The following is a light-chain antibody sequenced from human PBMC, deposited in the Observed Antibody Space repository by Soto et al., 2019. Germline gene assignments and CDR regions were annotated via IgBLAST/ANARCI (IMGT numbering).Light chain of an antibody. J-gene: IGKJ2*01. CDR2: AAS. CDR1: ETISTF. V-gene: IGKV1-39*01. CDR3: QQYNSYPYT. Sequence: DIQMTQSPSSLSASVGDRVTITCRASETISTFLNWYQQKPGKAPSVLIFAASTLQSGVPSRFSGSGSGTEFTLTISSLQPDDSATYYCQQYNSYPYTFGQGTKLEIK.